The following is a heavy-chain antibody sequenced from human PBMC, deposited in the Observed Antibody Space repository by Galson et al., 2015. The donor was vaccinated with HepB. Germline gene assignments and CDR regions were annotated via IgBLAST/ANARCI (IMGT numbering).Heavy chain of an antibody. V-gene: IGHV3-7*01. CDR3: VKSYYDSRGYYPNWFDS. Sequence: SLRLSCAASGFTFSNYYMSWVRQAPGKGLEWVANIQQDGSAKYYVDSVKGRFTISRDNAKNSLYLQMNTLRAEDTSVYFCVKSYYDSRGYYPNWFDSWGQGTLVTVSS. J-gene: IGHJ5*01. D-gene: IGHD3-22*01. CDR2: IQQDGSAK. CDR1: GFTFSNYY.